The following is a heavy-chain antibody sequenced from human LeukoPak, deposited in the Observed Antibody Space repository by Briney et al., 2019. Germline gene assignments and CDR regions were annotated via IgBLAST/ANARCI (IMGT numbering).Heavy chain of an antibody. CDR1: GFTFSSYW. V-gene: IGHV3-74*01. CDR3: ARKGSGYYYVDY. CDR2: LNSDGTST. J-gene: IGHJ4*02. D-gene: IGHD5-12*01. Sequence: PGGSLRLSCAASGFTFSSYWMHWVRQAPGKGLVWVSLLNSDGTSTFYADSVRGRFTISRDNAKNTLYLQMNSLRAEDTAVYYCARKGSGYYYVDYWGQGTLVTVSS.